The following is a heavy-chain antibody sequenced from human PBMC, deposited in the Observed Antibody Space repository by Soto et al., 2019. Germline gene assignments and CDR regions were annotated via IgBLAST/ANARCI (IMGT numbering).Heavy chain of an antibody. V-gene: IGHV1-69*13. J-gene: IGHJ4*02. D-gene: IGHD3-10*01. CDR3: ARDPLYFGDPP. CDR2: IIPIFGTA. CDR1: GGTYSSYA. Sequence: ASVKVSCKAFGGTYSSYAISWVRQAPGQGLEWMGGIIPIFGTANYAQKFQGRVTITADESTSTAYMELSSLRSEDTAVYYCARDPLYFGDPPWGQGTLVTSPQ.